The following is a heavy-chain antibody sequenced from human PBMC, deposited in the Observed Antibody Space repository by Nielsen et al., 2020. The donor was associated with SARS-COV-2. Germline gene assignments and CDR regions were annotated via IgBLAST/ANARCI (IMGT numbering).Heavy chain of an antibody. V-gene: IGHV3-13*01. J-gene: IGHJ6*02. CDR3: VGGNYYYGMDV. CDR1: QFTVSAND. D-gene: IGHD3-16*01. CDR2: IGTAGDT. Sequence: GESLKISCAASQFTVSANDMHWVRQAPGKGLEWVSAIGTAGDTYYLGSVKGRFTVSREIGKNSLYLQMNNLRAGDTAVYYCVGGNYYYGMDVWGQGTTVIVSS.